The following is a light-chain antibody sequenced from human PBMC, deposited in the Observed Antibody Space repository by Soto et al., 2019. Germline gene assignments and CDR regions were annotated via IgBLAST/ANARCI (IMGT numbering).Light chain of an antibody. V-gene: IGKV3-15*01. J-gene: IGKJ1*01. CDR3: QHYDVWPLT. Sequence: EIVLTQSPATLSVSPGGGATLSCGASQSVSSHLAWYQQKPGQGPRLLIYDASTRATGIPARFSGSGSWTEFTLTISSLQSEDFGVYYCQHYDVWPLTFGQGTKVDIK. CDR1: QSVSSH. CDR2: DAS.